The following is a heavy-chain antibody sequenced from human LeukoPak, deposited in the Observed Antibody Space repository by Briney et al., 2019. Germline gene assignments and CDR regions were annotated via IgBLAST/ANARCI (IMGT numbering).Heavy chain of an antibody. V-gene: IGHV3-64*01. CDR1: GFTFNSYA. D-gene: IGHD3-3*01. Sequence: GGSLRLSCAASGFTFNSYAMHWVRQAPGKGLEYVSAISSNGGSTYYANSVKGRFTISRDNSKNTLYLQMGSLRAEDMAVYYCARDPLEDYDFWSGSFDYWGQGTLVTVSS. J-gene: IGHJ4*02. CDR2: ISSNGGST. CDR3: ARDPLEDYDFWSGSFDY.